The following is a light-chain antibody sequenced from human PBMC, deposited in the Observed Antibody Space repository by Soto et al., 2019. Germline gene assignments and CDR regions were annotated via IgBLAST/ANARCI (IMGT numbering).Light chain of an antibody. V-gene: IGKV1-39*01. Sequence: DIQMTQSPSSLSASVGDRVTITCRASQSISSYLKWSQQKPGKAPKLLIYAASSLQSGVPSRFSGGGSGTDFTLTISSLQPEDFATYYCQQSYSTPFTFGPGTKVDIK. J-gene: IGKJ3*01. CDR3: QQSYSTPFT. CDR2: AAS. CDR1: QSISSY.